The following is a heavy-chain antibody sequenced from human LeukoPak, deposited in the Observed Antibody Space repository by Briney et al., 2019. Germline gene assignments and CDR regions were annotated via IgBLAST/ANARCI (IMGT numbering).Heavy chain of an antibody. D-gene: IGHD1-7*01. CDR1: GGSISSYY. Sequence: PSETLSLTCTVSGGSISSYYWSWIRQPPGKGLEWIGYIYYSGSTNYNPSLKSRVTISVDTSKNQFSLKLSSVTAADTAVYYCARVGANYLSYGMDVWGQGTTATVSS. CDR2: IYYSGST. J-gene: IGHJ6*02. CDR3: ARVGANYLSYGMDV. V-gene: IGHV4-59*01.